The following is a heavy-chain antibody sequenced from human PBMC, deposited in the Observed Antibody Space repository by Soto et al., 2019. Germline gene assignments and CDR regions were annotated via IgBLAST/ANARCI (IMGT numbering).Heavy chain of an antibody. CDR3: ARDGKDYALHY. CDR1: GFTFSSYS. CDR2: ISSSSSYI. V-gene: IGHV3-21*01. Sequence: EVQLVESGGGLVKPGGSLRLSCAASGFTFSSYSMNWVRQAPGKGLEWVSSISSSSSYIYYADSVKGRFTISRYNAKNSLYLQMNRLRAEDTAVYYCARDGKDYALHYWGQGTLVTVS. D-gene: IGHD4-17*01. J-gene: IGHJ4*02.